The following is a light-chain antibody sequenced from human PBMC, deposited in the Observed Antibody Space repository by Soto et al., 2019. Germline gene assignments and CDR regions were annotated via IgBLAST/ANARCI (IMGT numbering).Light chain of an antibody. CDR2: GAS. V-gene: IGKV3-15*01. CDR3: QQFKKWWT. J-gene: IGKJ1*01. Sequence: EIELTQSPATLSVSPGDRVNLSCRASQSVSSNLAWYQHKPGQAPRLLIYGASIRATGIPARFSGSGSRTEFTLTSSSLQSEDSAIYYCQQFKKWWTFGQGTKVEVK. CDR1: QSVSSN.